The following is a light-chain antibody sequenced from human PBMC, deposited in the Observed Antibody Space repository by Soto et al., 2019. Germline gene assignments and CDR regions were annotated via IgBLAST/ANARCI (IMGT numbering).Light chain of an antibody. CDR3: QQYGSSPRT. Sequence: VLTQSPGTLSMSPGERATFSCRASQSISSNYLAWYQHKPGQAPRLLIYGASSRATGIPHRFSGSGSGTDFTLTINRLEPEDFAVYYCQQYGSSPRTFGQGTKVEVK. V-gene: IGKV3-20*01. CDR1: QSISSNY. CDR2: GAS. J-gene: IGKJ1*01.